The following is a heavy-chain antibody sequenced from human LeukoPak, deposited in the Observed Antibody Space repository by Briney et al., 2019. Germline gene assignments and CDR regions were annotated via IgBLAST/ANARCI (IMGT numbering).Heavy chain of an antibody. CDR3: ARDSGEWELLFDY. CDR2: ISYDGSNK. Sequence: GGSLRLSCAASGFTFSSYAMHWVRQAPGKGLEWVAVISYDGSNKYYADSVKGRFTISRDNPKNTLYLQMNSLRAEDTAVYYCARDSGEWELLFDYWGQGTLVTVSS. D-gene: IGHD1-26*01. V-gene: IGHV3-30-3*01. CDR1: GFTFSSYA. J-gene: IGHJ4*02.